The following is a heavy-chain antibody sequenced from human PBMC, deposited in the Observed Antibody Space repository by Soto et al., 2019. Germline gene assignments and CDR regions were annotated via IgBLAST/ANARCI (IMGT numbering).Heavy chain of an antibody. V-gene: IGHV5-51*01. CDR2: IYPGDSDT. Sequence: GEALKISGKGSGDSVTSYWICRVRQMPGKGLEWMGIIYPGDSDTRYSPSFQGQVTISADKSISTAYLQWSSLKASDTAMYYCARQFTAYYYMDVWGKGTTVTVSS. CDR3: ARQFTAYYYMDV. CDR1: GDSVTSYW. J-gene: IGHJ6*03.